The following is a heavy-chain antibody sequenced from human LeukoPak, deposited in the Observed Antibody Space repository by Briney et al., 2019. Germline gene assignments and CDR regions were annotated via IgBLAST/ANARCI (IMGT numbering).Heavy chain of an antibody. D-gene: IGHD4-17*01. CDR3: ARDCDYPIIKTYNWFDP. J-gene: IGHJ5*02. V-gene: IGHV4-39*07. CDR2: IYYSGST. CDR1: GGSIGSSSYY. Sequence: SETLSLTCTVSGGSIGSSSYYWGWIRQPPGKGLEWIGSIYYSGSTYYNPSLKSRVTISVDTSKNQFSLKLSSVTAADTAVYYCARDCDYPIIKTYNWFDPWGQGTLVTVSS.